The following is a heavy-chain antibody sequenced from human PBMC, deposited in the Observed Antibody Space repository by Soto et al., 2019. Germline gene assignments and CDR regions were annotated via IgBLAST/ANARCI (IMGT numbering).Heavy chain of an antibody. Sequence: SETLSLTCTVSGGSISSSSYYWGWIRQPPGKGLEWIGSIYYSGSTCYNPSLKSRVTISVDTSKNQFSLKLSSVTAADTAVYYCARHSKWLLDYWGQGTLVTVSS. CDR2: IYYSGST. J-gene: IGHJ4*02. CDR3: ARHSKWLLDY. D-gene: IGHD3-22*01. CDR1: GGSISSSSYY. V-gene: IGHV4-39*01.